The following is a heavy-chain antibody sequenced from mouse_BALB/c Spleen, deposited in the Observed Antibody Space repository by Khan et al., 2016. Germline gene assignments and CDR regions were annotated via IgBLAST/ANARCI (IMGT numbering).Heavy chain of an antibody. Sequence: VQLQESGAELARPGASVKLSCKASGYTFTSYWMQWVKQRPGQGLDWIGAIYPGDGDTRYTQKFKDKATLTADKSSTTAYMHLSSLAAEDSAVYCCASGYDPVVYWGQGTLVTVSA. D-gene: IGHD2-14*01. CDR2: IYPGDGDT. CDR1: GYTFTSYW. J-gene: IGHJ3*01. CDR3: ASGYDPVVY. V-gene: IGHV1-87*01.